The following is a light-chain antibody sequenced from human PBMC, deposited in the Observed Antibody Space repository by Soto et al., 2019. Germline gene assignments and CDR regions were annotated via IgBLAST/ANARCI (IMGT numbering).Light chain of an antibody. J-gene: IGLJ3*02. CDR2: SNN. CDR1: SSNIGSNT. V-gene: IGLV1-44*01. CDR3: AAWDDSLSGWV. Sequence: QLVLTQPPSASGTPGQRVTISCSGSSSNIGSNTVNWYQQLPGTAPKLLIYSNNQRPSGVPDRFSGSKSGTSASLAISGLQSDDEADYYCAAWDDSLSGWVFGGGTKVTVL.